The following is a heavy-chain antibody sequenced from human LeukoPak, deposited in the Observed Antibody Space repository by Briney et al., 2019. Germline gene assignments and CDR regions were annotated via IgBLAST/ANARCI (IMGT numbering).Heavy chain of an antibody. D-gene: IGHD2-2*01. CDR2: IIPIFGIA. V-gene: IGHV1-69*04. Sequence: ASVKVSCKASGYTFTSYGISWVRQAPGQGLEWMGRIIPIFGIANYAQKFQGRVTITADKSTSTAYMELSSLRSEDTAVYYCARDRVVPAAIDPLYNWFDPWGQGTLVTVSS. CDR3: ARDRVVPAAIDPLYNWFDP. J-gene: IGHJ5*02. CDR1: GYTFTSYG.